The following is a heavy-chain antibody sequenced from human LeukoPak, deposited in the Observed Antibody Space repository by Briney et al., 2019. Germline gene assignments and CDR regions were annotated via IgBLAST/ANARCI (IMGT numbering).Heavy chain of an antibody. Sequence: GGSLRLSCAAPGFTFSSYSRNWVRQAPGKGWEWVSSISSSSSYISSADSVKGRFTSSRDKAKNSLYLQMNSLRAEDTAVCYCARTTVTPDACDIWGQGTMVTVSS. D-gene: IGHD4-17*01. V-gene: IGHV3-21*01. CDR3: ARTTVTPDACDI. CDR2: ISSSSSYI. CDR1: GFTFSSYS. J-gene: IGHJ3*02.